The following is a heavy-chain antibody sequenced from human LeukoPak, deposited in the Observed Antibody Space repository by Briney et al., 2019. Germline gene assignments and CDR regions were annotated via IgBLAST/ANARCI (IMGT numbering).Heavy chain of an antibody. D-gene: IGHD2-2*01. J-gene: IGHJ4*02. CDR2: LWSDGSNK. V-gene: IGHV3-33*01. CDR1: GFNFRTYG. Sequence: GGSLRLSCTASGFNFRTYGFHWVRQAPGKGLEGVAVLWSDGSNKYFADSGKGRFIISRDHPKNTLYLQMNRLRAEDTAVYYCATHCSSSSCYDSWGQGTLVTVSS. CDR3: ATHCSSSSCYDS.